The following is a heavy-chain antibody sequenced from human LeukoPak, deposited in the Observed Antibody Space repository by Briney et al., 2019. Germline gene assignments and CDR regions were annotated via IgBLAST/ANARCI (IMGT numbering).Heavy chain of an antibody. CDR3: AGSDILTGTSWFDP. Sequence: PGGSLRLSCAASGFTFSDYYMSWIRQAPGKGLEWVSYISSSSSYTNYADSVKGRFTISRDNAKNSLYLQMNSLRAEDTAVYYCAGSDILTGTSWFDPWGQGTLVTVSS. CDR1: GFTFSDYY. V-gene: IGHV3-11*06. J-gene: IGHJ5*02. CDR2: ISSSSSYT. D-gene: IGHD3-9*01.